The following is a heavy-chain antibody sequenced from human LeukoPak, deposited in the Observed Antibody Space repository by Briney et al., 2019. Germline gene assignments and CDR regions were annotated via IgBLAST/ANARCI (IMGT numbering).Heavy chain of an antibody. V-gene: IGHV1-18*01. CDR3: ARDVKSYYYDSSGYRWDY. CDR1: GYTFTSYG. J-gene: IGHJ4*02. Sequence: GASVKVSCKASGYTFTSYGISWVRQAPGQGLEWMGWISAYNGNTNYAQKLQGRVTMTTDTSTSTAYMELRSLRSDDTAVYYCARDVKSYYYDSSGYRWDYWGQGTLVTVSS. D-gene: IGHD3-22*01. CDR2: ISAYNGNT.